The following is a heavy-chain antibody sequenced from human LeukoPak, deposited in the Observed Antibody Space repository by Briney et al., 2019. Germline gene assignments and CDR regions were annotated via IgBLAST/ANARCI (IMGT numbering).Heavy chain of an antibody. CDR1: GFTFSSYS. J-gene: IGHJ4*02. D-gene: IGHD3-9*01. CDR3: ARDLGGVYDILTGYYLDY. Sequence: PGGSLRLSCAASGFTFSSYSMNWVRQAPGKGLEWVSSISSSSSYIYYADSVKGRFTISRDNAKNSLYLQMNSLRAEDTAVYYCARDLGGVYDILTGYYLDYWGQGTLVTVSS. CDR2: ISSSSSYI. V-gene: IGHV3-21*01.